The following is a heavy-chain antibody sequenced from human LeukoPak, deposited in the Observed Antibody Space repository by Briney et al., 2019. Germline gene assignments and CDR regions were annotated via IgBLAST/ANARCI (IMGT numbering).Heavy chain of an antibody. D-gene: IGHD1-26*01. CDR3: ARDGVGATYL. CDR1: GFTFSDHY. Sequence: GGSLRLSCAASGFTFSDHYMSWLRQAPGKGLEWVSYISSSDSTIYYADSVKGRFTISRDNAKNSLYLQMNSLRAEDTAVYYCARDGVGATYLWGQGTLVTVSS. CDR2: ISSSDSTI. J-gene: IGHJ5*02. V-gene: IGHV3-11*01.